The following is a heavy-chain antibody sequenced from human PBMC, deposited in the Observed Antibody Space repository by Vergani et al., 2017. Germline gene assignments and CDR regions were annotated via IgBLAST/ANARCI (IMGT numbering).Heavy chain of an antibody. CDR2: ISGSGGST. CDR3: ANPSAACPYYYYYMDV. Sequence: EVQLLESGGGLVQPGGSLRLSCAASGLTFSRSAMSWVRQAPGKGLDWVSAISGSGGSTYYDDSVKCRFTITRDNSKNTLYLQMNSLRADDTAVYYCANPSAACPYYYYYMDVWGGGTTVTVSS. D-gene: IGHD6-13*01. V-gene: IGHV3-23*01. J-gene: IGHJ6*03. CDR1: GLTFSRSA.